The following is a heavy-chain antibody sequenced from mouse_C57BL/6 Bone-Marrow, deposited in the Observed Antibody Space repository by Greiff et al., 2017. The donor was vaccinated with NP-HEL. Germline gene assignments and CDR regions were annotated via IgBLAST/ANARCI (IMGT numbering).Heavy chain of an antibody. CDR2: IYPRSGNT. CDR3: ARPDYYGSSLWFAY. J-gene: IGHJ3*01. D-gene: IGHD1-1*01. Sequence: QVQLQQSGAELARPGASVKLSCKASGYTFTSYGISWVKQRTGQGLEWIGEIYPRSGNTYYNEKFKGKATLTADKSSSTAYMGLRSLTSEDSAFYFCARPDYYGSSLWFAYWGQGTLDTVSA. V-gene: IGHV1-81*01. CDR1: GYTFTSYG.